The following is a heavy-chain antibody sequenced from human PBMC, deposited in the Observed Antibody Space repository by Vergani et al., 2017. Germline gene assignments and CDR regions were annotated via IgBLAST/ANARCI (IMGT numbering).Heavy chain of an antibody. CDR2: ISGSGGST. CDR3: ARDRRVVAALVY. D-gene: IGHD2-2*01. CDR1: GFPFSTYA. J-gene: IGHJ4*02. Sequence: EVQLLESGGGLVQPGGSLRLSCAASGFPFSTYAMSSVRQAPGKGLEWVSAISGSGGSTYYADSVKGRFTISRDNSKNTLYLQMNSLRAEDTAVYYCARDRRVVAALVYWGQGTLVTVSS. V-gene: IGHV3-23*01.